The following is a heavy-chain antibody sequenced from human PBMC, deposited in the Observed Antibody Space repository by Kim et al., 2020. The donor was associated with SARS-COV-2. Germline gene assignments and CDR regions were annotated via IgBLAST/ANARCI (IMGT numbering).Heavy chain of an antibody. V-gene: IGHV4-34*01. D-gene: IGHD3-22*01. Sequence: SETLSLTCAVYGGSFSGYYWSWIRQPPGKGLEWIGEINHSGSTNYNPSLKSRVTISVDTTKNQFSLKLSSVTAAATAVYYCASRTYYYDSSGFYYYGNYAEYFQHWGQGTLVTVSS. CDR1: GGSFSGYY. J-gene: IGHJ1*01. CDR2: INHSGST. CDR3: ASRTYYYDSSGFYYYGNYAEYFQH.